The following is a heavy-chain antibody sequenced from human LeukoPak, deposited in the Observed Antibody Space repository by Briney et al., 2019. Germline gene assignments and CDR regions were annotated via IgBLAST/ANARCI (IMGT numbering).Heavy chain of an antibody. V-gene: IGHV1-2*06. Sequence: ASVKVSCKASGYTFTGYYMHWVRQAPGQGLEWMGRINPNSGGTNYAQKFQGRVTMTRDTSISTAYMELSRLRSDDTAVYYCAGVNRFSGYKFDYWGQGTLVTVSS. J-gene: IGHJ4*02. CDR3: AGVNRFSGYKFDY. CDR1: GYTFTGYY. CDR2: INPNSGGT. D-gene: IGHD3-22*01.